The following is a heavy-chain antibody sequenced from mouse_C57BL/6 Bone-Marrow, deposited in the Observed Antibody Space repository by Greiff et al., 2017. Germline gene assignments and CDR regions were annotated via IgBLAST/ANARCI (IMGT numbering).Heavy chain of an antibody. Sequence: EVKLVESEGGLVQPGSSMKLSCTASGFTFSDYYMAWVRQVPEKGLEWVANINYDGSSTYYLDSLKSRFIISRDNAKNILYLQMSSLKSEDTATYYCARDDGYYGSSLFAYWGQGTLVTVSA. CDR2: INYDGSST. CDR1: GFTFSDYY. CDR3: ARDDGYYGSSLFAY. D-gene: IGHD1-1*01. J-gene: IGHJ3*01. V-gene: IGHV5-16*01.